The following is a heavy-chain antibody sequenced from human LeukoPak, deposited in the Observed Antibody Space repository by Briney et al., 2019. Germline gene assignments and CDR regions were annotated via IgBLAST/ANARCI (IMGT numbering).Heavy chain of an antibody. CDR3: ARDLKVATIGRTSRYY. Sequence: GGSLRLSCAASGFTVRDSYMSWVRQAPGKGLEWVSYISSSSTIYYADSVKGRFIISRDNAKNSLYLQMNSLRAEDTAVYYCARDLKVATIGRTSRYYWGQGTLVTVSS. D-gene: IGHD5-12*01. CDR1: GFTVRDSY. V-gene: IGHV3-69-1*01. CDR2: ISSSSTI. J-gene: IGHJ4*02.